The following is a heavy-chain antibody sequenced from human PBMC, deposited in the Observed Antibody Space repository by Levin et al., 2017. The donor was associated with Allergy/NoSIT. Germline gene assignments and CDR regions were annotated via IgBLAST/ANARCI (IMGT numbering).Heavy chain of an antibody. CDR3: AKDFDTSGPAPDY. Sequence: GGSLRLSCAASGFTFSAYVMHWVRQAPGKGLEWLTSISYDGTIRYYADSVRGRITISRDNSKNTLSLQMARLRAEDTAVYYCAKDFDTSGPAPDYWGQGALVTVAS. V-gene: IGHV3-30*18. CDR2: ISYDGTIR. CDR1: GFTFSAYV. D-gene: IGHD3-22*01. J-gene: IGHJ4*02.